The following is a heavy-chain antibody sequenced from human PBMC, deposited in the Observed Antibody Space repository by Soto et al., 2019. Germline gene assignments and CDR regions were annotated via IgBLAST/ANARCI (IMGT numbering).Heavy chain of an antibody. CDR3: ARPLSVHYYYYGMDV. J-gene: IGHJ6*02. D-gene: IGHD3-10*01. CDR1: GGSISSSSYY. V-gene: IGHV4-39*01. Sequence: SETLSLTCTVSGGSISSSSYYWGWIRQPPGKGLEWIGSIYYSGSTYYNPSLKSRVTISVDTSKNQFSLKLSSVTAADTAVYYCARPLSVHYYYYGMDVWGQGTTVT. CDR2: IYYSGST.